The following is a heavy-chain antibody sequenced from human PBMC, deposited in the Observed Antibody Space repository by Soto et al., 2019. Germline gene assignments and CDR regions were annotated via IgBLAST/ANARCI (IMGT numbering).Heavy chain of an antibody. CDR2: IYWDDDK. V-gene: IGHV2-5*02. CDR1: GFSLSTSGVG. Sequence: QITLKESGPTLVKPTQTLTLTCTFSGFSLSTSGVGVGWIRQPPGKALEWLALIYWDDDKRYSPSLKSRLTITQDTAKNQVVLTMTNMDPVDTATYYCAHSPFRLTIFGVVPDYFDYWGQGTLVTVSS. D-gene: IGHD3-3*01. CDR3: AHSPFRLTIFGVVPDYFDY. J-gene: IGHJ4*02.